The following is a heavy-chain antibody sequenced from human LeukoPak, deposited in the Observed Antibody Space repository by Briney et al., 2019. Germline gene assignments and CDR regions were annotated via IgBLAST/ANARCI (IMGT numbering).Heavy chain of an antibody. CDR1: GGSISSGGYY. D-gene: IGHD6-6*01. Sequence: SETLSLTCTVSGGSISSGGYYWSWIRQPPGKGLEWIRYIYHSGSTYYNPSLKSRVTISVDRSKNQFSLKLSSVTAADTAVYYCARELAEYSSSLGYYYYMDVWGKGTTVTVSS. CDR3: ARELAEYSSSLGYYYYMDV. CDR2: IYHSGST. J-gene: IGHJ6*03. V-gene: IGHV4-30-2*01.